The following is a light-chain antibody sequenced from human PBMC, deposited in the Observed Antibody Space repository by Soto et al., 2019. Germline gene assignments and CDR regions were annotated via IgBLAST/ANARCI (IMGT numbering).Light chain of an antibody. CDR3: SSFTSGSTPYG. Sequence: QSVLTQPASVSGSPGQSITISCTGTSSDVGAYNYVSWYQQHPGKAPKLMIYDVSIRPSGVSYRFSGSKSVNTASLTISGLQAEDEADYYCSSFTSGSTPYGLGTGTKVTVL. CDR2: DVS. V-gene: IGLV2-14*01. J-gene: IGLJ1*01. CDR1: SSDVGAYNY.